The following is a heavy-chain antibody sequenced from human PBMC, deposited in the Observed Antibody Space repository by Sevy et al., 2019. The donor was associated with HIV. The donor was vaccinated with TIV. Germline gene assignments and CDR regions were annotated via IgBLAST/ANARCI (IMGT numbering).Heavy chain of an antibody. Sequence: ASVKVSCKASGYNFYIHWVRQAPGQGLEWMGRVTPNSGATSYAQKFQDRVAMTMDTSINTAYMELSGLKSDDTAIYYCAGQSLGWYNWFDPWAREPWSPSPQ. V-gene: IGHV1-2*06. CDR2: VTPNSGAT. CDR1: GYNFY. J-gene: IGHJ5*02. CDR3: AGQSLGWYNWFDP. D-gene: IGHD6-19*01.